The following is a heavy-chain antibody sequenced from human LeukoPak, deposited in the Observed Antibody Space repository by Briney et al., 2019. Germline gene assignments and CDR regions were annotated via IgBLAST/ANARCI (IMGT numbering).Heavy chain of an antibody. D-gene: IGHD4-17*01. CDR1: GFTFSSYA. CDR2: ISGSGGST. CDR3: AEDSGADYGDYPNWFDP. Sequence: GGSLRLSCAASGFTFSSYAMSWVRQAPGKGLEWVSAISGSGGSTYYADSVKGRFTISRDNSKNTLYLQMNSLRAEDTAVYYCAEDSGADYGDYPNWFDPWGQGTLVTVSS. J-gene: IGHJ5*02. V-gene: IGHV3-23*01.